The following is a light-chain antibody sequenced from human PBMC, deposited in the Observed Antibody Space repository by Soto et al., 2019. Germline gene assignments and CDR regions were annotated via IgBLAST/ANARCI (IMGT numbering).Light chain of an antibody. CDR3: SSYTSNVTRV. CDR1: SSDVGGYNY. V-gene: IGLV2-14*01. Sequence: QSVLTQPASVSGSPGQSITISCTGTSSDVGGYNYVSWYQQHPGKVPKLIIFEVTNRRSGVSNRFSGSKSGNTASLTISGLQAEDEADYYCSSYTSNVTRVFGGGTKLTVL. J-gene: IGLJ3*02. CDR2: EVT.